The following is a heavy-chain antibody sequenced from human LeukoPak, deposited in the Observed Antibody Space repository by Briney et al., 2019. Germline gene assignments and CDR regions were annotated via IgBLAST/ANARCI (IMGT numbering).Heavy chain of an antibody. CDR3: AREFEELRYFEWPPYCFDY. CDR1: GGSISSYY. J-gene: IGHJ4*02. D-gene: IGHD3-9*01. Sequence: SETLSLTCTVSGGSISSYYWSWIRQPAGKGLEWIGRIYTSGSTNYNPSLKSRVTMSVDTSKNQFSLHLSSVTAADTAVYYWAREFEELRYFEWPPYCFDYWGQGTLVTASS. V-gene: IGHV4-4*07. CDR2: IYTSGST.